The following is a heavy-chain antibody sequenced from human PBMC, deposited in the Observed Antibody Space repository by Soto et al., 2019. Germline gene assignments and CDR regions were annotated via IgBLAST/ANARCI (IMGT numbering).Heavy chain of an antibody. CDR3: ARVGYCSSTSCYDYYYYGMDV. CDR1: GYTFTSYD. Sequence: QVQLVQSGAEVKKPGASVKVSCKASGYTFTSYDINWVRQATGQGLEWMGWMNPNSGNTGYVQKFQGRVTMTRNTSISTAYMELSSLRSEDTAVYYCARVGYCSSTSCYDYYYYGMDVWGQGTTVTVSS. J-gene: IGHJ6*02. V-gene: IGHV1-8*01. CDR2: MNPNSGNT. D-gene: IGHD2-2*01.